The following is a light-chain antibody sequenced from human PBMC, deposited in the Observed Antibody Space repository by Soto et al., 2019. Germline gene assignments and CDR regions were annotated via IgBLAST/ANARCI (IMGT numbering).Light chain of an antibody. CDR2: DGS. V-gene: IGKV1-5*01. J-gene: IGKJ4*01. CDR3: QQLNNYPLT. Sequence: DSQMTQSPSTRSASVGDRVTITCRASQSISSWLAWYQQKPGKAPKLLIYDGSSLESGVPSRFSGSGSGTELTLTSSSLQPDDFAAYYCQQLNNYPLTFGGGTKVDI. CDR1: QSISSW.